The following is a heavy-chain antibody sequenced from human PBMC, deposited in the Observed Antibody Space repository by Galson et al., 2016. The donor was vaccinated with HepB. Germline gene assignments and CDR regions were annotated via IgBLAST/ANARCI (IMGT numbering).Heavy chain of an antibody. J-gene: IGHJ4*02. CDR2: IYYSGST. CDR1: GGSISSSSYY. Sequence: SETLSLTCTVSGGSISSSSYYWGWIRQPPGKGLEWIGTIYYSGSTYYNPSLKSRVTISVDTSKSQFSLKLSSVTAADTALYYCARQEGYILFDPYFDYWGQGTLVTVSS. V-gene: IGHV4-39*01. D-gene: IGHD2-2*02. CDR3: ARQEGYILFDPYFDY.